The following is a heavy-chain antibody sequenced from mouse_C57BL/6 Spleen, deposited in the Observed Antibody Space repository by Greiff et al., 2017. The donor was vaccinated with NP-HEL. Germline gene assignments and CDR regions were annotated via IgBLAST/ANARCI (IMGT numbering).Heavy chain of an antibody. V-gene: IGHV1-18*01. CDR2: INPNNGGT. J-gene: IGHJ1*03. CDR1: GYTFTDYN. CDR3: ARNGYYRYWYFDV. Sequence: VQPQQSGPELVKPGASVKIPCKASGYTFTDYNMDWVKQSHGKSLEWIGDINPNNGGTIYNQKFKGKATLTVDKSSSTAYMELRSLTSEDTAVYYCARNGYYRYWYFDVWGTGTTVTVSS. D-gene: IGHD2-3*01.